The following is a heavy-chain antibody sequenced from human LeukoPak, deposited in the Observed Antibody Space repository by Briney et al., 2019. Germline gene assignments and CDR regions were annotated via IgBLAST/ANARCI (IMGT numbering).Heavy chain of an antibody. V-gene: IGHV3-21*04. CDR1: GFTFSSYS. Sequence: KPGGSLRLSCAASGFTFSSYSMNWVRQAPGKGLEWVSSISSSSGSIYYADSVKGRFTISRDNAKNSVYLQMNSLRDEDTAVYYCARDWNYFSCWGQGTLVTVSS. CDR3: ARDWNYFSC. CDR2: ISSSSGSI. D-gene: IGHD1-1*01. J-gene: IGHJ4*02.